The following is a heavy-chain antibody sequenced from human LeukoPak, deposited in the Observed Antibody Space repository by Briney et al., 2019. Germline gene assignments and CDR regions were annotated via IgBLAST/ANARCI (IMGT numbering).Heavy chain of an antibody. V-gene: IGHV5-51*01. D-gene: IGHD3-3*01. Sequence: GESLKISCKGSGYSFSSFWIAWVRQIPGKGLEWMGIIFPGDSDTSYSTSFQGHVTITADKSIETAYLQRSSLKASDAAIDYCARTMTYYDFSSGSHTRVWFDPCGQGTLVTVSS. J-gene: IGHJ5*02. CDR1: GYSFSSFW. CDR3: ARTMTYYDFSSGSHTRVWFDP. CDR2: IFPGDSDT.